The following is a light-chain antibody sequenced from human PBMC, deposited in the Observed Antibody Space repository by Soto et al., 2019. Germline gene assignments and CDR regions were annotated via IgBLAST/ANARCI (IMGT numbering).Light chain of an antibody. J-gene: IGLJ1*01. CDR2: DVS. CDR1: SSDVGAYNY. CDR3: SSFTRSNSYV. V-gene: IGLV2-14*03. Sequence: QSALTQPASVSGSPGQSITISCTGTSSDVGAYNYVSWYQQHPGKVPKLMIYDVSDRPSGVSNRFSGSKSGNTASLTISGLKAENEANYYCSSFTRSNSYVFGTGTKLPVL.